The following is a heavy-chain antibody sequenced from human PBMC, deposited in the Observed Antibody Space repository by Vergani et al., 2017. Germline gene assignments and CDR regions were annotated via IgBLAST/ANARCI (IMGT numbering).Heavy chain of an antibody. Sequence: WVLSISSSSSYIYYADSVKGRFTISRDNAKNSLYLQMNSLRAEDTAVYYCARDGGQLLSGFDYWGQGTLVTVSS. CDR3: ARDGGQLLSGFDY. D-gene: IGHD3-16*01. V-gene: IGHV3-21*01. J-gene: IGHJ4*02. CDR2: ISSSSSYI.